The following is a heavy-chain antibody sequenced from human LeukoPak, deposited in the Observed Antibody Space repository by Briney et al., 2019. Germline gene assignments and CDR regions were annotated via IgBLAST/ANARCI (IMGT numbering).Heavy chain of an antibody. CDR1: GFIFSDYY. CDR2: ISGSRSTP. V-gene: IGHV3-11*04. CDR3: ARVYYNSLGYAFDV. Sequence: GGSLRLSCDAYGFIFSDYYMGWIRQAPGKVLQWVSYISGSRSTPYYADSVKGRFTISRDNAKNSLYLQMDSLRAEDTALYYCARVYYNSLGYAFDVWGQGTMVSVTS. D-gene: IGHD3-22*01. J-gene: IGHJ3*01.